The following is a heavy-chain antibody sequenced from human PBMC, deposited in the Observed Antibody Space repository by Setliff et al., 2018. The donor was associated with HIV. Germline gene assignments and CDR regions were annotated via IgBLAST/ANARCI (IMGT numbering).Heavy chain of an antibody. CDR2: IKSGGTA. V-gene: IGHV3-15*01. Sequence: PGGSLRLSCTASGLNLTNHWMRWVRQAPGKGLEWVAQIKSGGTADYAAPVKGRFTISRDDSKNVVSLQMDSLKTEDTAVYYCTADLPDSAPYCFDYWGQGALVTVSS. CDR1: GLNLTNHW. J-gene: IGHJ4*02. CDR3: TADLPDSAPYCFDY. D-gene: IGHD2-15*01.